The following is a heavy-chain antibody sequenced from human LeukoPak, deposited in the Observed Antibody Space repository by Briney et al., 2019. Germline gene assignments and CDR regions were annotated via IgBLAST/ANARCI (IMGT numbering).Heavy chain of an antibody. D-gene: IGHD3-9*01. J-gene: IGHJ4*02. CDR3: ARQADDILTGYY. CDR1: GGSFSGYY. CDR2: INHSGST. Sequence: PSETLSLTCAVYGGSFSGYYWSWIRQPPGKGLEWIGEINHSGSTNYNPSLKSRVTISVDTSKNQFSLKLSSVTAADTAVYYCARQADDILTGYYWGQGTLVTVSS. V-gene: IGHV4-34*01.